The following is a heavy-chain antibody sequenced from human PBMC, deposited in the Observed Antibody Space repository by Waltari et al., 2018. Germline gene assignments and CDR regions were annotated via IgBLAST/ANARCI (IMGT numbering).Heavy chain of an antibody. D-gene: IGHD6-19*01. Sequence: EVELVESGGDLVQPGGSLRLSCAASGFSFSTYWMSWVRQAPGKGLEWVANIKQDGSEKYDVDSVKGRFAISRDNPKNSLYLQMNSLSAEDTAVYYCAGGSGWLIDYWGQGTLVTVSS. V-gene: IGHV3-7*01. CDR3: AGGSGWLIDY. CDR2: IKQDGSEK. CDR1: GFSFSTYW. J-gene: IGHJ4*02.